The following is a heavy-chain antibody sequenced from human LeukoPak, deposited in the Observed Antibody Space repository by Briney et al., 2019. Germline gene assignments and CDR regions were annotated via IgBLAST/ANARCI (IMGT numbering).Heavy chain of an antibody. Sequence: ASVKVSCKASGYTFTGYYMHWVRQAPGQGLEWMGWINPNSGGTNYAQKFQGRVTMTRDTSISTAYMELSRLRSDDTAVYYCARDASSWYGVDYWGQGTLVTVSP. J-gene: IGHJ4*02. D-gene: IGHD6-13*01. CDR2: INPNSGGT. CDR1: GYTFTGYY. CDR3: ARDASSWYGVDY. V-gene: IGHV1-2*02.